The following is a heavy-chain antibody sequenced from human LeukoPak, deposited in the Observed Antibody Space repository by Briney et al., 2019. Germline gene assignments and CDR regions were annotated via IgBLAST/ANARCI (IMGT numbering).Heavy chain of an antibody. CDR2: INHSGST. Sequence: SETLSLTCAVYGGSFSGYYWSWIRQPPGKGLEWIGEINHSGSTNYNPSLKSRVTISVDTSKNQFSLKLSSVTAADTAVYYCRTYYYGSSGPSDDYWGQGTLVTVSS. CDR1: GGSFSGYY. J-gene: IGHJ4*02. CDR3: RTYYYGSSGPSDDY. D-gene: IGHD3-22*01. V-gene: IGHV4-34*01.